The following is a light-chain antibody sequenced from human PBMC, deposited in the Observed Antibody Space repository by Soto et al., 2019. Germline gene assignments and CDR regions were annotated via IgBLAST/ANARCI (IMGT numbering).Light chain of an antibody. CDR1: QSISSY. J-gene: IGKJ5*01. CDR2: AAS. Sequence: DIQKTQSPSSLSASVGDRVTITCRASQSISSYLNWYQQKPGKAPKLLIYAASSLQSGVPSRFSGSGSGTDFTLTISSLQPEDFTTYYCQQNYNTLITSGQGTRLEIK. CDR3: QQNYNTLIT. V-gene: IGKV1-39*01.